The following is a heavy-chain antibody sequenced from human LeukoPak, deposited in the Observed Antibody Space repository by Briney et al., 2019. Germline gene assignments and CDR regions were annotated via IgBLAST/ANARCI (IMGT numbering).Heavy chain of an antibody. D-gene: IGHD5-18*01. V-gene: IGHV3-30-3*01. Sequence: PGGSLRLSCAASGFTFSNYAMHWVRQAPGKGLEWVAVVLYDGTNQYYADSVKGRFTISRDNSKNTLYLQMNSLRAEDTAVYYCARAYVDTAMVDYFDYWGQGTLVTVSS. CDR2: VLYDGTNQ. CDR3: ARAYVDTAMVDYFDY. J-gene: IGHJ4*02. CDR1: GFTFSNYA.